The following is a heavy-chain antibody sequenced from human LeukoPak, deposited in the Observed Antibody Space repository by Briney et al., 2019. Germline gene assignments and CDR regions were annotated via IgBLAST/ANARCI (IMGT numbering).Heavy chain of an antibody. D-gene: IGHD3-10*01. CDR2: IIPNSGGT. V-gene: IGHV1-2*02. CDR3: TRGSTMVRGFTKAAWFDP. Sequence: EASVKVSCKASVYTFTGYYMHWVRQAPGQGLEWMGWIIPNSGGTNYAQKFQGRVTMTRDTSISTAYMELSRLRSDDTAVYYCTRGSTMVRGFTKAAWFDPWGQGTLVTVSS. CDR1: VYTFTGYY. J-gene: IGHJ5*02.